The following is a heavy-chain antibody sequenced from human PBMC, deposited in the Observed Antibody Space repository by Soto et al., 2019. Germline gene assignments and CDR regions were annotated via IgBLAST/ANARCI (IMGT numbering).Heavy chain of an antibody. CDR1: GFTSSSYA. CDR3: AKDLGVALDAFDI. Sequence: GGSLRLSCAASGFTSSSYAMSWVRQAPGKGLEWVSAISGSGGSTYYADSVKGRFTISRDNSKNTLYLQMNSLRAEDTAVYYCAKDLGVALDAFDIWGQGTMVTVSS. CDR2: ISGSGGST. V-gene: IGHV3-23*01. D-gene: IGHD3-16*01. J-gene: IGHJ3*02.